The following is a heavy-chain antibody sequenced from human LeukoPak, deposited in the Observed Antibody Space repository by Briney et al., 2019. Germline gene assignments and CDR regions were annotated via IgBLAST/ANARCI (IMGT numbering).Heavy chain of an antibody. J-gene: IGHJ4*02. D-gene: IGHD6-19*01. V-gene: IGHV4-59*01. Sequence: SETLSLTCSVSGGSISSYYWSWIRQPPGRGLEWIGYIYYSGRTSYNPSLKSRVTISVDTSKNQFSLRLSSVTAADTAVYYCARAEKYTSGWYYDYWGQGTLVTVSS. CDR1: GGSISSYY. CDR3: ARAEKYTSGWYYDY. CDR2: IYYSGRT.